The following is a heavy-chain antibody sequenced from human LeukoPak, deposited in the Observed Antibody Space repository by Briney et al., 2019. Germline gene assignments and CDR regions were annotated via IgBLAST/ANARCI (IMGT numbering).Heavy chain of an antibody. CDR3: ARVTQDGWFDP. D-gene: IGHD2-21*02. Sequence: PGGSPDPPGEAPGLPSRDPSMAWFRRLQGKGLDGVGRTRNKANSYTTEYAASVKGRFTISRDDSKNSLYLQMNSLKTEDTAVYYCARVTQDGWFDPWGQGTLVTVSS. J-gene: IGHJ5*02. V-gene: IGHV3-72*01. CDR1: GLPSRDPS. CDR2: TRNKANSYTT.